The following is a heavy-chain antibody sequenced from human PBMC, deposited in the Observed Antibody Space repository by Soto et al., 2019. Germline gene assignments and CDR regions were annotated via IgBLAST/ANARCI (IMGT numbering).Heavy chain of an antibody. CDR2: IIHSEST. D-gene: IGHD4-17*01. CDR3: AREGTVRWFDY. CDR1: GGSFSAYY. J-gene: IGHJ4*02. Sequence: PSETLSLTCAVYGGSFSAYYWSWVRQPPGKGLEWIGEIIHSESTKYNPSLKSRVTISVDTSKNQFSLKLSSVTAADTAVYYCAREGTVRWFDYWGQGTLVTVSS. V-gene: IGHV4-34*12.